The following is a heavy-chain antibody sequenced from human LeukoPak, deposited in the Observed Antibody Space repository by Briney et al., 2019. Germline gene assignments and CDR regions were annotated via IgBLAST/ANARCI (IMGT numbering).Heavy chain of an antibody. CDR1: GGSMNNYY. Sequence: PSETLSLTCSVSGGSMNNYYWSWIRQPAGRGLQWIGRMFTNGASNYNPSLKSRVTMAVDTSKNQVSLTLNSATAADTAVYYCARGVYCYYHMDVWGKGTTVTVSS. J-gene: IGHJ6*03. V-gene: IGHV4-4*07. CDR3: ARGVYCYYHMDV. CDR2: MFTNGAS.